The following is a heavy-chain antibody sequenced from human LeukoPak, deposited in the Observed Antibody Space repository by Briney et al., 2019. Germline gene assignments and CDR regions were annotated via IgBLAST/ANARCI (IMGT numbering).Heavy chain of an antibody. CDR3: ARHYGSGMDYFDP. J-gene: IGHJ5*02. CDR1: SGSISSSNYY. Sequence: SETLSLTCTVSSGSISSSNYYWSWIRQPAGKGLEWIGRIYTSGSTNYNPSLNSRVTISVDTSKNQCSLKLTSVTAADTAVYYCARHYGSGMDYFDPWGQGTLVTVSS. V-gene: IGHV4-61*02. CDR2: IYTSGST. D-gene: IGHD3-10*01.